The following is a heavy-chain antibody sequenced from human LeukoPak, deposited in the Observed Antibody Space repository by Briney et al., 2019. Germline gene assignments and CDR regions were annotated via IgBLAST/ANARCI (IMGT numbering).Heavy chain of an antibody. D-gene: IGHD1-26*01. CDR2: ISAYNGNT. Sequence: ASVKVSCKASGYTFTTYVISWVRQAPGQGLEWMGWISAYNGNTKYAQKLQGRVTMTTDTSTSTAYMELRSLRSDDTAVYYCARVGPTTRSLGATDYWGQGTLVTVSS. CDR3: ARVGPTTRSLGATDY. J-gene: IGHJ4*02. V-gene: IGHV1-18*01. CDR1: GYTFTTYV.